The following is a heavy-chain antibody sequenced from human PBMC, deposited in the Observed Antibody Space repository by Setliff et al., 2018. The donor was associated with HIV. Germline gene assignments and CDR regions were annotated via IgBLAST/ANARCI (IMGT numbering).Heavy chain of an antibody. J-gene: IGHJ3*02. D-gene: IGHD3-3*01. CDR1: GDTLSIHP. CDR2: IIPAFGTA. V-gene: IGHV1-69*05. CDR3: ARGYYNFWSGYYDSRFPNPIDAFDI. Sequence: RASVKVSCKTSGDTLSIHPIRWVRQAPGRGLDWMGGIIPAFGTANYAQKFQDRVTMTTDTSTSTAYMELRSLRSDDTAVYCCARGYYNFWSGYYDSRFPNPIDAFDIWGQGTMVTVSS.